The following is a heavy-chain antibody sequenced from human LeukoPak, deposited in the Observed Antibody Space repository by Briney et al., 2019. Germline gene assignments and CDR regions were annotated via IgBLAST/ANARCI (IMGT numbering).Heavy chain of an antibody. CDR2: LYSDGNT. Sequence: PGGSLRLSCAASGFTVITNDMTRVRQAPGKGLEWVSVLYSDGNTKYADSVQGRFTISRDNYTLYLEMNSLSPDDTAVYYCARGVEPLAANTLAYWGQGTLVTVSS. J-gene: IGHJ4*02. D-gene: IGHD1-14*01. CDR3: ARGVEPLAANTLAY. V-gene: IGHV3-53*01. CDR1: GFTVITND.